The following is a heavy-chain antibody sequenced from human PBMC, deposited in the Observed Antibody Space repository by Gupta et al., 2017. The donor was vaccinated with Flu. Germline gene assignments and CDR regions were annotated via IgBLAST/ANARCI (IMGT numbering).Heavy chain of an antibody. D-gene: IGHD6-6*01. J-gene: IGHJ6*02. Sequence: EVQLVESGGGLVKPGGSLRLSCAASGFTFSSYSMNWVRQAPGKGLEWVSSISSSSSYIYYADSVKGRFTISRDNAKNSLYLQMNSLRAEDTAVYYCARVHDWGSSSPEAYYYYGMDVWGQGTTVTVSS. CDR3: ARVHDWGSSSPEAYYYYGMDV. CDR1: GFTFSSYS. V-gene: IGHV3-21*01. CDR2: ISSSSSYI.